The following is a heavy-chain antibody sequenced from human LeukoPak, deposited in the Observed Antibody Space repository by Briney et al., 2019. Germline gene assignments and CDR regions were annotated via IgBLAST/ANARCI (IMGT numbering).Heavy chain of an antibody. Sequence: GGSLRLSCAASGFNVNSYYMSWVRQASGKGLEWVGRIRSKANRYATVYGASVKGRFTISRDDSKNTAYLQMNSLKTEDTAVYYCTRRYYHDSSGSYRNDYWGQGTLVTVSS. V-gene: IGHV3-73*01. CDR3: TRRYYHDSSGSYRNDY. CDR2: IRSKANRYAT. D-gene: IGHD3-22*01. CDR1: GFNVNSYY. J-gene: IGHJ4*02.